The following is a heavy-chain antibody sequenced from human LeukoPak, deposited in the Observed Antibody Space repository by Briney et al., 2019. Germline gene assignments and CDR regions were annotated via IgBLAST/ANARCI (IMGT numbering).Heavy chain of an antibody. CDR3: ARGAVARYYYYYGMDV. CDR2: IIPIFGTA. Sequence: SVKVSCKASGGTFSSYAISWVRQAPGQGLEWMGGIIPIFGTANYAQKFQGRVTITADESTSTAYMELSSLRSEDAAVYYCARGAVARYYYYYGMDVWGQGTTVTVSS. D-gene: IGHD6-19*01. CDR1: GGTFSSYA. J-gene: IGHJ6*02. V-gene: IGHV1-69*13.